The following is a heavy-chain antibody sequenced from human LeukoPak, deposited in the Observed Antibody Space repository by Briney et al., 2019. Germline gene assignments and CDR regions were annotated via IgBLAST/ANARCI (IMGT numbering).Heavy chain of an antibody. Sequence: GGSLRLSCAASGFTFSSYAMSWVRQAPGKGLEGVSAISGSGGSTYYADSVKGRFTISRDNSKNTLYLQMNSLRAEDTAVYYCAKEYYDILTGRPTFDYWGQGTLVTVSS. CDR2: ISGSGGST. D-gene: IGHD3-9*01. CDR1: GFTFSSYA. V-gene: IGHV3-23*01. J-gene: IGHJ4*02. CDR3: AKEYYDILTGRPTFDY.